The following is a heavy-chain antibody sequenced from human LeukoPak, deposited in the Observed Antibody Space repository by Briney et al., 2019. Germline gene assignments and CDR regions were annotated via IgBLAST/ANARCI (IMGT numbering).Heavy chain of an antibody. J-gene: IGHJ4*02. CDR1: GYTFTSYD. CDR2: MNPNSGST. D-gene: IGHD5-12*01. Sequence: ASVKVSCKASGYTFTSYDINWVRQAAGQGVEWMGWMNPNSGSTGYAQKFQGRVAITRNTSISTAYMELSGLRSEDTAVYYCARGRSTGYPYYFEYWGQGTLVTVSS. CDR3: ARGRSTGYPYYFEY. V-gene: IGHV1-8*03.